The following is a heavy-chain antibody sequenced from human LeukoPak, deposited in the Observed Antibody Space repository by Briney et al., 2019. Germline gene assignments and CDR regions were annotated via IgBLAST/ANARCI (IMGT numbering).Heavy chain of an antibody. CDR2: ISSSSSYI. CDR1: GFTFSSYA. D-gene: IGHD6-19*01. Sequence: KSGGSLRLSCAASGFTFSSYAMSWVRQAPGKGLEWVSSISSSSSYIYYADSVKGRFTISRDNAKNSLYLQMNSLRAEDTAVYYCASRGIAVAGTSDYWGQGTLVTVSS. V-gene: IGHV3-21*01. CDR3: ASRGIAVAGTSDY. J-gene: IGHJ4*02.